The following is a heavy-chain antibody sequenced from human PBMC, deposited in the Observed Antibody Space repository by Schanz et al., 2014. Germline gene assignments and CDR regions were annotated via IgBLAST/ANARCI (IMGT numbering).Heavy chain of an antibody. CDR2: ISSSSSTI. V-gene: IGHV3-48*01. J-gene: IGHJ2*01. Sequence: EVQLLESGGGLVQPGGSLRLSCAASGFTFSSHSFNWVRQAPGKGLEWISYISSSSSTIYHADSVKGRFTITRDNAKNSLFLQLSSLRADDTAVYYCARNRGSGGQNWYFDLWGRGTLVTVSS. CDR1: GFTFSSHS. D-gene: IGHD1-26*01. CDR3: ARNRGSGGQNWYFDL.